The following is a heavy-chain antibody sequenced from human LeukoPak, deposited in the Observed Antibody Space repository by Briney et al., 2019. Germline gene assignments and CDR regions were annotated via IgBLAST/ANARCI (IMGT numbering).Heavy chain of an antibody. J-gene: IGHJ4*02. D-gene: IGHD3-10*01. CDR1: GFTFSNYW. CDR2: INSDGINT. V-gene: IGHV3-74*01. Sequence: GGSLRLSCAASGFTFSNYWMHWVRQAPGKGLVWVSRINSDGINTSYADSVKGRFTISRDNAKNTLNLQMNSLRAEDTAIYYCARQYFYGSGGVYWGQGTLVTVSS. CDR3: ARQYFYGSGGVY.